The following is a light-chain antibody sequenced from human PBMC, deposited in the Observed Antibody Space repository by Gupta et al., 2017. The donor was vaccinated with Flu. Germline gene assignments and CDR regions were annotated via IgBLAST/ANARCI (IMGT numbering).Light chain of an antibody. CDR3: RQRIQRPLA. CDR2: EGS. J-gene: IGKJ3*01. CDR1: QSLRHSDGKTY. Sequence: DIVMTQNPLSLYVTPGQRAFISCKSSQSLRHSDGKTYLYWYPQKPGQPPQLLIYEGSNRVSGVPERFSGSGSGTYFTLKISRVEAEDVGVYYWRQRIQRPLAFGHGTKVDIK. V-gene: IGKV2D-29*01.